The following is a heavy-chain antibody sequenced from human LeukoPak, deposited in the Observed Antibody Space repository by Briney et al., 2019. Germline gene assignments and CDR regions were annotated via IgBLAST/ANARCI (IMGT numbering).Heavy chain of an antibody. J-gene: IGHJ6*03. D-gene: IGHD6-19*01. CDR2: IYYSGST. CDR3: ARPYSSGWESYYYYMDV. V-gene: IGHV4-39*01. Sequence: SETLSLTCTVSGGSISSSSYYWGWIRQPPGKGLEWIGSIYYSGSTYYNPSLKSRVTISVDTSKNQFSLKLSSVTAADTAVYYCARPYSSGWESYYYYMDVWGKGTTVTVSS. CDR1: GGSISSSSYY.